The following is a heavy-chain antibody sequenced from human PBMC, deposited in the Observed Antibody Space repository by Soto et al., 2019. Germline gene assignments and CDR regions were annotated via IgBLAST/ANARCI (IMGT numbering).Heavy chain of an antibody. CDR1: GYSFAGYW. Sequence: LGESLKISGKGSGYSFAGYWITWVRQKPGKGLEWMGRIDPSDSQTYYSPSFRGHVTISVTKSITTVFLQWRSLRASDTAMYYCARQIYDSDTGPNFQYYFDSWGQGTPVTVSS. J-gene: IGHJ4*02. V-gene: IGHV5-10-1*01. D-gene: IGHD3-22*01. CDR2: IDPSDSQT. CDR3: ARQIYDSDTGPNFQYYFDS.